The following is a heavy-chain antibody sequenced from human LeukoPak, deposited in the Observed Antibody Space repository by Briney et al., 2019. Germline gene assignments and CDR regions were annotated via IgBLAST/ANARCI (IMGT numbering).Heavy chain of an antibody. V-gene: IGHV4-30-2*01. CDR2: IYHSGST. Sequence: SETLSLTCAVSGGSISSGGYSWSWIRQPPGKGLEWIGYIYHSGSTYYNPSLKSRVAISVDRSKNQFSLKLSSVTAADTAVYYCARATYYCGSGSYGGFSYWGQGTLVTVSS. CDR3: ARATYYCGSGSYGGFSY. CDR1: GGSISSGGYS. J-gene: IGHJ4*02. D-gene: IGHD3-10*01.